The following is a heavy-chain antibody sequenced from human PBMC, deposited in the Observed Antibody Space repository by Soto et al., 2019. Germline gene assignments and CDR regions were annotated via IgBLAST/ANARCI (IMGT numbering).Heavy chain of an antibody. CDR2: INAGNGNT. CDR1: GYTFTSYA. CDR3: ARGKDVLRFLEWLGSWFDP. V-gene: IGHV1-3*01. D-gene: IGHD3-3*01. Sequence: GASVKVSCKASGYTFTSYAMHWVRQAPGQRLEWMGWINAGNGNTKYSQKFQGRVTITRDTSASTAYMELSSLRSEDTAVYYCARGKDVLRFLEWLGSWFDPWGQGTLVTVS. J-gene: IGHJ5*02.